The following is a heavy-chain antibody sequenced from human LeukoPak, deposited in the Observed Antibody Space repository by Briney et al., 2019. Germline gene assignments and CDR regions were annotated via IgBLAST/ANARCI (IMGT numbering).Heavy chain of an antibody. J-gene: IGHJ4*02. CDR1: GFTFSDHY. Sequence: GGSLRLSCAASGFTFSDHYMSWIRQAPGKGLEWVSYISHTGTTMYYADSVKGRFTLSRDNARNSLYLQMNSLRTEDTAVYYCTRGHWGLDSWGQGTLVSVSS. CDR2: ISHTGTTM. D-gene: IGHD7-27*01. V-gene: IGHV3-11*04. CDR3: TRGHWGLDS.